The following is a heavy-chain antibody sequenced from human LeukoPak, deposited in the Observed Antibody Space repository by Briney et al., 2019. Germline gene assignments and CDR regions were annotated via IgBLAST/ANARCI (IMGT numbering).Heavy chain of an antibody. CDR1: GYTFSDYF. D-gene: IGHD3-9*01. V-gene: IGHV1-2*06. J-gene: IGHJ4*02. CDR3: ARDPYDLLTGYYSGSGGDY. CDR2: INPNSGDT. Sequence: ASVKVSCKASGYTFSDYFMHWVRQAPGQGLEWMGRINPNSGDTKYAQKFLDRVTMTSDTSISTAYMELRRLRSDDTAVYFCARDPYDLLTGYYSGSGGDYWGQGTLVTVSS.